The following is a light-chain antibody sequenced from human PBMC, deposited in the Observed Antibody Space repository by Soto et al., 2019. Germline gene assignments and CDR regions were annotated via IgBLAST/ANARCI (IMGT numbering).Light chain of an antibody. Sequence: EIVMTQSPATGPASPGERVTLSCRASQSVNSDLAWYQQTPGQAPRPLIYDASTRAAGAPARFSGSGSGTEFTLTISSLQSEDFALYYCQQYSQWPLYPFGQGSKVDI. CDR1: QSVNSD. V-gene: IGKV3-15*01. J-gene: IGKJ2*01. CDR2: DAS. CDR3: QQYSQWPLYP.